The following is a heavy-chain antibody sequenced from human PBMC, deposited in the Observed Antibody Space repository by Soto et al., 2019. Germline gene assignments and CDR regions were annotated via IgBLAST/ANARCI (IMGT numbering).Heavy chain of an antibody. Sequence: QVQLVESGGGVVQPGRSLRLSCAASGFTFSSYAMHWVRQAPGKGLEWVAVISYDGSNKYYADSVKGRFTISRDNSKNTLYLQMNSLIAEDTAVYYCAREGYDILTGYYFPFDYWGQGTLVTVSS. CDR1: GFTFSSYA. CDR2: ISYDGSNK. CDR3: AREGYDILTGYYFPFDY. V-gene: IGHV3-30-3*01. D-gene: IGHD3-9*01. J-gene: IGHJ4*02.